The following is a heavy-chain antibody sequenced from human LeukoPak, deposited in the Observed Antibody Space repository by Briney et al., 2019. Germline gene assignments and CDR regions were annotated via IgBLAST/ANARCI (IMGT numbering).Heavy chain of an antibody. V-gene: IGHV3-53*01. Sequence: GSLTLSCAASGFSVSLNYMNWVRQAPGKGLEWVSILYSGSDTYYADSVKGRFTISRDNSKNMLFLHMNSLRAEDTAVYYCARVGDHFHWYLDLWGRGTLVTVSS. D-gene: IGHD3-10*01. CDR3: ARVGDHFHWYLDL. CDR1: GFSVSLNY. J-gene: IGHJ2*01. CDR2: LYSGSDT.